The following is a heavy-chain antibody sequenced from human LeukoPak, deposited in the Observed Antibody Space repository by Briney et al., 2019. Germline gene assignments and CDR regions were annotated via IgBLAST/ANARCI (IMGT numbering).Heavy chain of an antibody. Sequence: SETLSLTCTVSGGSISSGGYYWSWIRQPPGKGLEWIGYIYYSGSTYYNPSLKSRVAISVDRSKNQFSLKLSSVTAADTAVYYCARQYYYDSSGYYYIDYWGQGTLVTVSS. J-gene: IGHJ4*02. CDR3: ARQYYYDSSGYYYIDY. V-gene: IGHV4-30-2*01. D-gene: IGHD3-22*01. CDR2: IYYSGST. CDR1: GGSISSGGYY.